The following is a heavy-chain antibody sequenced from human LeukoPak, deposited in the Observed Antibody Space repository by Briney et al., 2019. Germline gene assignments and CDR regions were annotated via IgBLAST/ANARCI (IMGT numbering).Heavy chain of an antibody. Sequence: PGGSLRLSCAASGFTFSSYSMNWVRQAPGKGLEWVSYISSSSSTIYYADSVKGRFTISRDNAKNSLYLQMNSLRAEDTAVYYCASLESGLRGDYYYMDVWGKGTTVTVSS. CDR3: ASLESGLRGDYYYMDV. J-gene: IGHJ6*03. D-gene: IGHD5-12*01. CDR1: GFTFSSYS. CDR2: ISSSSSTI. V-gene: IGHV3-48*01.